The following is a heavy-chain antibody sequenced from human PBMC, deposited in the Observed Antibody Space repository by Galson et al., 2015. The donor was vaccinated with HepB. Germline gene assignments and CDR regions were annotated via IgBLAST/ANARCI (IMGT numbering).Heavy chain of an antibody. Sequence: ETLSLTCTVSGGSISSYYWSWIRQPAGKGLEWIGRIYTSGSTNYNPSLKSRVTMSVDTSKNQFSLKLSSVTAADTAVYYCAATYCSSTSCSNDYWGQGTLVTVSS. CDR2: IYTSGST. V-gene: IGHV4-4*07. CDR3: AATYCSSTSCSNDY. D-gene: IGHD2-2*01. J-gene: IGHJ4*02. CDR1: GGSISSYY.